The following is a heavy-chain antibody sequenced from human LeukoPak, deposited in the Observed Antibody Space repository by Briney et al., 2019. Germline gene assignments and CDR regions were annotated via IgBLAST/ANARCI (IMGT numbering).Heavy chain of an antibody. CDR1: GFTFSSYS. CDR2: ISGSNSYI. CDR3: ARDGPRPTSDAFDI. J-gene: IGHJ3*02. Sequence: PGGSLRLSCAASGFTFSSYSMNWVRQAPGKGLEWVSSISGSNSYIYYADSVKGRFTISRDNAKNSLYLQMNSLRAEDTAVYYCARDGPRPTSDAFDIWGQGTMVTVSS. V-gene: IGHV3-21*01. D-gene: IGHD2/OR15-2a*01.